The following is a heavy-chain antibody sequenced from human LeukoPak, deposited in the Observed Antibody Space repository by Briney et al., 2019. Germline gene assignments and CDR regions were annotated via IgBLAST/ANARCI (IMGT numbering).Heavy chain of an antibody. CDR2: ISISSSYI. CDR1: GFTFSSYW. J-gene: IGHJ4*02. Sequence: KTAGSLRLSCAASGFTFSSYWMSWVRQAPGKGLEWVSSISISSSYIYDEDSVKGRFTISSDNAKNSQYLQMSRLRAENTAVYYSARDLVKRPLGYWGQGTLVTVSS. V-gene: IGHV3-21*01. D-gene: IGHD2-21*01. CDR3: ARDLVKRPLGY.